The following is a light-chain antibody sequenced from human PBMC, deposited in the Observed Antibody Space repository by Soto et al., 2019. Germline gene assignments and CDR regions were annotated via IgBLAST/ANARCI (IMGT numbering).Light chain of an antibody. CDR3: QQYQNLWT. CDR2: RAS. CDR1: QSLVFSDGNTY. V-gene: IGKV2-30*01. Sequence: DVVMTQSPLSLPVTLGQPASFSCRSSQSLVFSDGNTYLTWYQQRPGQAPRLLIYRASARATGIPARFSGSGSGTEFTLTIGSLQSEDSAVYYCQQYQNLWTFGQGTKVDI. J-gene: IGKJ1*01.